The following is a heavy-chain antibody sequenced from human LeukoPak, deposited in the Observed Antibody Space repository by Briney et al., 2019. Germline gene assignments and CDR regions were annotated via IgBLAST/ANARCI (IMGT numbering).Heavy chain of an antibody. CDR1: GFTFSSYA. CDR2: ISYDGSNK. Sequence: GGSLRLSCAASGFTFSSYAIHWVRQAPGKGLEWVAVISYDGSNKYYADSVKGRFTISRDNSKNTLYLQMNSLRAEDTAIYYCARGTRLGYCSDGSCYGAFDIWGQGTMVTVSS. V-gene: IGHV3-30-3*01. D-gene: IGHD2-15*01. J-gene: IGHJ3*02. CDR3: ARGTRLGYCSDGSCYGAFDI.